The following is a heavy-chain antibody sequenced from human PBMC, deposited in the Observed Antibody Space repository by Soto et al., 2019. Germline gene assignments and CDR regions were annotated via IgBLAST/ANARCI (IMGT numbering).Heavy chain of an antibody. V-gene: IGHV3-23*01. CDR1: GITFSDYA. Sequence: GGSLRLSCAASGITFSDYAMSWVRQGPGKGLEWISAISGDGVSQLHADSVRGRFTIHRDNDANTLYLEFNSLRTEDTALYYCAKKDRLYGVAVAFDAWGKGT. CDR2: ISGDGVSQ. J-gene: IGHJ4*02. D-gene: IGHD6-19*01. CDR3: AKKDRLYGVAVAFDA.